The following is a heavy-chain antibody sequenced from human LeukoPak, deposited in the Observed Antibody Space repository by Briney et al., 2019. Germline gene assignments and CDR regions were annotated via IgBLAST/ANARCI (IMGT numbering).Heavy chain of an antibody. D-gene: IGHD3-22*01. CDR1: GGSISSYY. J-gene: IGHJ3*02. Sequence: KPSETLSLTCTVSGGSISSYYWSWIRQPPGKGLEWIGCIYYSGSTNYNPSLKSRVTISVDTSKNQFSLKLSSVTAADTAVYYCARQFSYYDSSLDAFDIWGQGTMVTVSS. V-gene: IGHV4-59*08. CDR2: IYYSGST. CDR3: ARQFSYYDSSLDAFDI.